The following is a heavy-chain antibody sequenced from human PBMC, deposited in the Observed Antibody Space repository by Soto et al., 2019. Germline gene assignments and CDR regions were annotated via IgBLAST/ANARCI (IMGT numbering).Heavy chain of an antibody. CDR3: ARDRPVALRFLEWSPYGLDV. CDR2: ISYDGSNK. CDR1: GFTFSSYA. V-gene: IGHV3-30-3*01. D-gene: IGHD3-3*01. J-gene: IGHJ6*02. Sequence: GGSLRLSCAASGFTFSSYAMHWVRQAPGKGLEWVAVISYDGSNKYYADSVKGRFTISRDNSKNTLYLQMNSLRAEDTAVYYCARDRPVALRFLEWSPYGLDVWGQGTTVTVSS.